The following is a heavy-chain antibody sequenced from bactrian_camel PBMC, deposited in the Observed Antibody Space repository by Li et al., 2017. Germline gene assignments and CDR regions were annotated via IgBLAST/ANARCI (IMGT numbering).Heavy chain of an antibody. CDR3: AARNAGCNWARAIGERHLGSAAECGF. CDR2: MYSGESST. Sequence: HVQLVESGGGSVRAGGSLRLSCAASRYLLSGSFRMGWFHQAPGKEREGVAQMYSGESSTYYADSVKGRFTISKDNAKNTMYLQLSSLHPDDTAIYYCAARNAGCNWARAIGERHLGSAAECGFWGQGTQVTVS. J-gene: IGHJ6*01. D-gene: IGHD1*01. CDR1: RYLLSGSF. V-gene: IGHV3-3*01.